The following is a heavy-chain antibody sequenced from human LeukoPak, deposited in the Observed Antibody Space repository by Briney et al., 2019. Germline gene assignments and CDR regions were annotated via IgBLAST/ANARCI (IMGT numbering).Heavy chain of an antibody. V-gene: IGHV3-23*01. D-gene: IGHD1-7*01. CDR2: IGERGRDT. Sequence: GGSLRLSCGASGFTFSDNSMHWVRQAPGKGLEWVSGIGERGRDTYYADSVKGRLTISRDNSKNTLYLQMNSLRVEDTAVYYCARNMGNYRAFDYWGQGTLVTVSS. J-gene: IGHJ4*02. CDR1: GFTFSDNS. CDR3: ARNMGNYRAFDY.